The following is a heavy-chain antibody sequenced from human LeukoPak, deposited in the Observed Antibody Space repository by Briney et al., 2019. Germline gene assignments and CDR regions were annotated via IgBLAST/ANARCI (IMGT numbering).Heavy chain of an antibody. J-gene: IGHJ4*02. D-gene: IGHD4-17*01. Sequence: ASVKVSCKASGYTLTDYYMHWVRQAPGQGLEWMGWVSPKNGGTDYAQKFQGRVTMTRDTSINTAYMELTILRSDDTAVYYCARGDYGDRNDYWGQGTLITVSS. CDR3: ARGDYGDRNDY. CDR2: VSPKNGGT. V-gene: IGHV1-2*02. CDR1: GYTLTDYY.